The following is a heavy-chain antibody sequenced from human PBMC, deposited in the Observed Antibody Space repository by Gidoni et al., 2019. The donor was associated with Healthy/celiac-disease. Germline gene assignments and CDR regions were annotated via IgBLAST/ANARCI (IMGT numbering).Heavy chain of an antibody. CDR2: ITHSGST. Sequence: QVQLQQWGAGLLKHSETLSLTCDVYGGSFSGYYWSWLRQPPGKGLEWIGEITHSGSTNYNPSLKSRVTISVDTSKNQFSRKLSSVTAADTAVYYCARLSGVRKYSSGWYSVDVWGKGTTVTVSS. V-gene: IGHV4-34*01. CDR1: GGSFSGYY. CDR3: ARLSGVRKYSSGWYSVDV. D-gene: IGHD6-19*01. J-gene: IGHJ6*03.